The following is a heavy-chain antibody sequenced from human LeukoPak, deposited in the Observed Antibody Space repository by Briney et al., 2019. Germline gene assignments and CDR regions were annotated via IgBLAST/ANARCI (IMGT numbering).Heavy chain of an antibody. Sequence: TGGSLRLSCAASGFTFSSYSMNWVRQAPGKGLEWVSSISSSSSYIYYADSVKGRFTISSDNAKNSLYLQMNSLRAEDTAVYYCARGIQLRGYYFDYWGQGTLVTVSS. CDR1: GFTFSSYS. CDR3: ARGIQLRGYYFDY. CDR2: ISSSSSYI. D-gene: IGHD5-18*01. V-gene: IGHV3-21*01. J-gene: IGHJ4*02.